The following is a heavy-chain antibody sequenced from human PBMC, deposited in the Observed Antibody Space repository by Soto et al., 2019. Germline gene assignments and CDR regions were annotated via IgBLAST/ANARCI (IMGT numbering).Heavy chain of an antibody. Sequence: EVQLVESGGGLVQPGGSLRLSCAASGFTVSSNYMSWVRQAPGKGLEWVSVIYSGGSTYYADSVKGRFTISRHNSKITMYLQMNSLRAEDTAVYYCARAAYGDYPDAFDIWGQGTMVTVSS. D-gene: IGHD4-17*01. J-gene: IGHJ3*02. CDR3: ARAAYGDYPDAFDI. CDR1: GFTVSSNY. CDR2: IYSGGST. V-gene: IGHV3-53*04.